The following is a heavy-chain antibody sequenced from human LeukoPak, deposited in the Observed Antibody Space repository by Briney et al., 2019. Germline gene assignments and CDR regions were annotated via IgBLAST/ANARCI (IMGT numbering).Heavy chain of an antibody. Sequence: GALRLSCAASGFTFDDYAMHGVRQAPGKGLEWVSLISWDGGSTYYADSVKGRFTISRDNSKNSLYLQMNSLRAEDTALYYCAKDRGIGEFYFDYWGQGTLVTVSS. J-gene: IGHJ4*02. V-gene: IGHV3-43D*03. CDR3: AKDRGIGEFYFDY. CDR1: GFTFDDYA. D-gene: IGHD3-10*01. CDR2: ISWDGGST.